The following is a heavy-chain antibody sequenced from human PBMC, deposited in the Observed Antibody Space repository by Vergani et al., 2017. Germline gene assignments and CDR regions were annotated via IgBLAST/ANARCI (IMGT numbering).Heavy chain of an antibody. D-gene: IGHD3-16*02. CDR2: ISYDGSNK. CDR3: ARDPSAYYDYVWGSYRWGYFDY. J-gene: IGHJ4*02. Sequence: QVQQVTEGEGGEKPGRSLRLSCAASGFTFSSYAMHWVRQAPGKGLEWVAVISYDGSNKYYADYVKGRFTISRDNSKNTLYLQMNSLRAEDTAVYYCARDPSAYYDYVWGSYRWGYFDYWGQGTLVTVSS. CDR1: GFTFSSYA. V-gene: IGHV3-30-3*01.